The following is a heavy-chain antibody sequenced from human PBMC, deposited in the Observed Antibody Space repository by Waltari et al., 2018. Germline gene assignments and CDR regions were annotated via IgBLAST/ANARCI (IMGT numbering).Heavy chain of an antibody. CDR3: ASLTGSNNWSFDF. Sequence: EVQLVQSGAAVKKPGESLKISCKGSGYSFTSYWIGRVRQMPGKGLEWMGIIYPGDSNTRYSPSFHGQVTISADKSISTAYLQWSSLKASDTAMYYCASLTGSNNWSFDFWGQGTLVTVSS. V-gene: IGHV5-51*01. CDR1: GYSFTSYW. J-gene: IGHJ4*02. CDR2: IYPGDSNT. D-gene: IGHD1-1*01.